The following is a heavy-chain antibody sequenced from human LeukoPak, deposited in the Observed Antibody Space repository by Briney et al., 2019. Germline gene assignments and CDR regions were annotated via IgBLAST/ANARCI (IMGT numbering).Heavy chain of an antibody. J-gene: IGHJ4*02. Sequence: ASVKVSCKASGGTFSSYAISWVRQAPGQGLEWMGWISAYNGNTNYAQKLQGRVTMTTDTSTSTAHMELRSLRSDDTAVYYCAVRDLASSGWYVDYWGQGTLVTVSS. D-gene: IGHD6-19*01. CDR1: GGTFSSYA. CDR2: ISAYNGNT. V-gene: IGHV1-18*01. CDR3: AVRDLASSGWYVDY.